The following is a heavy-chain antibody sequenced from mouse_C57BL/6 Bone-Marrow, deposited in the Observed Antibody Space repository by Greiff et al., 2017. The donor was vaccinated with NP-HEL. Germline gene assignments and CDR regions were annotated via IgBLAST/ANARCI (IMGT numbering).Heavy chain of an antibody. Sequence: EVQLMESGGGLVQSGRSLRLSCATSGFTFSDFYMEWVRQAPGKGLEWIAASRNKANDYTTEYSASVKGRFIVSRDTSQSILYLQMNALRAEDTAIYYCARDAPHYYGSSPFAYWGQGTLVTVSA. V-gene: IGHV7-1*01. D-gene: IGHD1-1*01. J-gene: IGHJ3*01. CDR3: ARDAPHYYGSSPFAY. CDR2: SRNKANDYTT. CDR1: GFTFSDFY.